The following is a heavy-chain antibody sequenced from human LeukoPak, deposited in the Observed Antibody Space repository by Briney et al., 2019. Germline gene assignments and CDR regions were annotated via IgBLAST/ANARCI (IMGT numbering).Heavy chain of an antibody. Sequence: SDPLSLTCTVSGGLISSFYWSCLRQPPGGGLEGIGYIYYSGSTNYNPSLKSGVPLSVDTSKNTFSLKLNPVTAADTPVYFCARQSGWYSGSYLFDYWGQGTLVGVCS. CDR2: IYYSGST. CDR1: GGLISSFY. J-gene: IGHJ4*02. D-gene: IGHD1-26*01. CDR3: ARQSGWYSGSYLFDY. V-gene: IGHV4-59*08.